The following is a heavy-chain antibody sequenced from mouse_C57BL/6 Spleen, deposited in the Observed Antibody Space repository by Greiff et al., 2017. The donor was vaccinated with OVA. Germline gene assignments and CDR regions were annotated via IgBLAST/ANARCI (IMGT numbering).Heavy chain of an antibody. D-gene: IGHD1-1*01. CDR3: ASSHYYGSSYPAY. Sequence: EVKLMESGGGLVQPGGSLSLSCAASGFTFTDYYMSWVRQPPGKALEWLGFIRNKANGYTTEYSASVKGRFTISRDNSQSILYLQMNALRAEDSATYYCASSHYYGSSYPAYWGQGTTLTVSS. CDR1: GFTFTDYY. CDR2: IRNKANGYTT. J-gene: IGHJ2*01. V-gene: IGHV7-3*01.